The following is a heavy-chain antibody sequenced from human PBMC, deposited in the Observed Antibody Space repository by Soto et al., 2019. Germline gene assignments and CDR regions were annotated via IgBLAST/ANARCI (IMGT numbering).Heavy chain of an antibody. CDR1: GFTVSSTY. D-gene: IGHD6-13*01. CDR2: IYSGGGT. J-gene: IGHJ4*02. V-gene: IGHV3-53*01. Sequence: GGSLRLSCAASGFTVSSTYMSWVRQAPGKGLEWVSLIYSGGGTYYADSVKGRFTISRDNSKNTLYLQMNSLRAEDTAVYSCARGYSSSWSAHDYWGRGTLVTVSS. CDR3: ARGYSSSWSAHDY.